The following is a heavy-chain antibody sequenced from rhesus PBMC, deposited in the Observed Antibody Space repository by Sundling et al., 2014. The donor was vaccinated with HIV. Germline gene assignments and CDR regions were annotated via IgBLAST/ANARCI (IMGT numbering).Heavy chain of an antibody. CDR3: ARGLGNFDY. D-gene: IGHD1-44*01. Sequence: QVQLQESGPGLVKPSETLSVTCAVSGGSVSGGYSWIWVRQPPGKGLEWIAYISGGTGNTSYSPSLKSRVTISKDTSKNQFSLDLSSVTAADTAVYYCARGLGNFDYWGQGVLVTVSS. CDR2: ISGGTGNT. V-gene: IGHV4-106*01. J-gene: IGHJ4*01. CDR1: GGSVSGGYS.